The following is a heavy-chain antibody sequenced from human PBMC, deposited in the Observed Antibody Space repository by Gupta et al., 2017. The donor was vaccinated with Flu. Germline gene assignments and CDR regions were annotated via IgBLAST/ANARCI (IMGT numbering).Heavy chain of an antibody. D-gene: IGHD1-1*01. J-gene: IGHJ4*02. CDR1: GGSISTSTSY. CDR2: MYFGGSA. Sequence: QLQLQESGPGLVKPSETLSLTCTVSGGSISTSTSYWGWVRQPPGKGPEWIGDMYFGGSANYNPSLRSRVTIPLDTSKNQFSLNLRSVTAADTAVYFCARLRNGNLFDYWGQGTLVTVSS. V-gene: IGHV4-39*01. CDR3: ARLRNGNLFDY.